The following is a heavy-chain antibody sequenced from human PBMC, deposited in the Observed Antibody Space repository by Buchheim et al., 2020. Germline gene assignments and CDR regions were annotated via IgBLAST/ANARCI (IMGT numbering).Heavy chain of an antibody. Sequence: EVKVSESGGGLVQPGGSLRLSCTVSGITFTNHAMNWVRQAPGKGLEWVSAISGIGGTTYYADSVKGRFTISRDDSNNTLFLQMNSLRDEDTAVYYCPQPSGGAYDDFAHWGRGSL. D-gene: IGHD5-12*01. CDR1: GITFTNHA. V-gene: IGHV3-23*01. CDR3: PQPSGGAYDDFAH. CDR2: ISGIGGTT. J-gene: IGHJ4*02.